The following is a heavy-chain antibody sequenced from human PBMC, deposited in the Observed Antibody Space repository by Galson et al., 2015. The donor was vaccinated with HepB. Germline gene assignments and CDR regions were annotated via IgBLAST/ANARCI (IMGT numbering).Heavy chain of an antibody. D-gene: IGHD2-15*01. V-gene: IGHV3-23*01. CDR2: ISDSGGDT. CDR1: GFTFSNSA. CDR3: AKYCRGGTCYGYYFDY. Sequence: SLRLSCAASGFTFSNSAMSWVRQAPGKGLEWVSTISDSGGDTYYADSVKGRFTISRDNSKDTLYLQMYSLRAEDTAVYYCAKYCRGGTCYGYYFDYWGQGTLVTVPS. J-gene: IGHJ4*02.